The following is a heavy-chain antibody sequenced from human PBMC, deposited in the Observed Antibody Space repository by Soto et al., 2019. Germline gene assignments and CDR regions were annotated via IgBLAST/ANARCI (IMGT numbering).Heavy chain of an antibody. CDR2: TYYRSNWRH. CDR3: ARGVAVSGFHL. Sequence: SQTLSLTCAISGDSVSSNTAAWNWIRSSPSRGLEWLGRTYYRSNWRHDYAVSVKSRITVNPDTSKNHFSLQLNSVTPDDTAVYYGARGVAVSGFHLWGKGPLFTVSS. D-gene: IGHD6-19*01. J-gene: IGHJ4*02. V-gene: IGHV6-1*01. CDR1: GDSVSSNTAA.